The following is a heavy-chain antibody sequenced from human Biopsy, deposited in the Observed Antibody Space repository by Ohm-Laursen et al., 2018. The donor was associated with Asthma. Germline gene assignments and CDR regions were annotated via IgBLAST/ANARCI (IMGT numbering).Heavy chain of an antibody. Sequence: ASVKVSCKAPGDTFRTSAFSWVRQAPGQGLEWMGGVIPLLDTGDYAQKFQGRVTITADESTSTAYMEVTSPRSEDTAIYYRARCQVGYSSGWSLLLKKIYYSGMDVWGQGTAVTVSS. J-gene: IGHJ6*02. CDR3: ARCQVGYSSGWSLLLKKIYYSGMDV. CDR1: GDTFRTSA. CDR2: VIPLLDTG. D-gene: IGHD6-19*01. V-gene: IGHV1-69*13.